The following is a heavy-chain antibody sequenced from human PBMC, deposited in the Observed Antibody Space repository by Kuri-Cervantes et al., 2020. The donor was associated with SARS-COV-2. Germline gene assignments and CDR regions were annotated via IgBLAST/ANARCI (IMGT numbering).Heavy chain of an antibody. CDR2: INPNSGGT. V-gene: IGHV1-2*06. Sequence: ASVKVSCKASGYTFTGYYMHWVRQAPGQGLEWMGRINPNSGGTNYAQKFQGRVTMTRDTSISTAYMELSRLRSDDTAVYYCATVRVDTATHGAYYYYYMDVWGKGTTVNVSS. D-gene: IGHD5-18*01. CDR1: GYTFTGYY. CDR3: ATVRVDTATHGAYYYYYMDV. J-gene: IGHJ6*03.